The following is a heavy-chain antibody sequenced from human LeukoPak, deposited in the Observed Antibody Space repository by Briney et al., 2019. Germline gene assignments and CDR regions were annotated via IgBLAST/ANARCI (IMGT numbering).Heavy chain of an antibody. CDR2: IYYSGST. J-gene: IGHJ6*03. CDR3: ARVEGATDLYYYYYMDV. V-gene: IGHV4-59*12. D-gene: IGHD1-26*01. Sequence: SETLSLTCTVSGGSISSYYWSWTRQPPGKGLEWIGYIYYSGSTNYNPSLKSRVTISVDTSKNHFSLKLSSVTAADTAVYYCARVEGATDLYYYYYMDVWGKGTTVTVSS. CDR1: GGSISSYY.